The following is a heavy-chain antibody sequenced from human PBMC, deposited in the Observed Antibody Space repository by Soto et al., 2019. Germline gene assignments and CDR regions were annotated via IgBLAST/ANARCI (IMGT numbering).Heavy chain of an antibody. Sequence: QVQLVQSGAEVKKPGSSVKVSCKASGGTVSSYAISWVRQAPGQGLEWMGGIIPIFGTANYAQKFQGRVTITADESTSTAYMELSSLRSEDTAVYYCARGEVVTTSYYYYGMDVWGQGTTVTVSS. V-gene: IGHV1-69*01. J-gene: IGHJ6*02. CDR3: ARGEVVTTSYYYYGMDV. CDR2: IIPIFGTA. D-gene: IGHD2-21*02. CDR1: GGTVSSYA.